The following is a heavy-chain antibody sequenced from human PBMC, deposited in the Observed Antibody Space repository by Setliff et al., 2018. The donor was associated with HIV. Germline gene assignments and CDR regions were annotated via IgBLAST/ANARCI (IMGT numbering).Heavy chain of an antibody. D-gene: IGHD3-22*01. V-gene: IGHV3-23*01. J-gene: IGHJ4*02. CDR1: GFSFRSYA. Sequence: PGGSLRLSCKASGFSFRSYAMSWVRQAPGKGLEWVSGITGSGGSTYYADSVKGRSTISRDNSGDTLYLHINSLRAEDTAVYYCAKASRGEYYDNSGFFVTYFDYWGQGKLVTVPQ. CDR2: ITGSGGST. CDR3: AKASRGEYYDNSGFFVTYFDY.